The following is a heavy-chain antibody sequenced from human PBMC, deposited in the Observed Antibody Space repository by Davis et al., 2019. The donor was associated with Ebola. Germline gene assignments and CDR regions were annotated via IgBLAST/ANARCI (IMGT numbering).Heavy chain of an antibody. CDR3: ASGLDY. Sequence: GESLKISCAASGFTSSAFTFSDYDMNWVRQAPGKGLEWLSTISKTSVYTYYAESVKGRFTISRDNAKNSLYLQMDGLRVEDTAVYYCASGLDYWGQGTLVTVSS. CDR2: ISKTSVYT. J-gene: IGHJ4*02. CDR1: GFTSSAFTFSDYD. V-gene: IGHV3-21*01.